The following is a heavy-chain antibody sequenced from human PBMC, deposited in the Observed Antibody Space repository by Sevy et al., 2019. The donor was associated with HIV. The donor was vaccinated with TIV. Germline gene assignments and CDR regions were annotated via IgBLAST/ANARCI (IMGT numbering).Heavy chain of an antibody. CDR3: ARAYSGSQADY. D-gene: IGHD3-10*01. J-gene: IGHJ4*02. CDR1: GFTFSSYA. Sequence: GGSLRLSCAASGFTFSSYAMHWVRQAPGKGLEWVAVISYDGSNKYYADSVKGRFTISRDNSKNTLYLQMNSLRAEDTAVYYCARAYSGSQADYWGQGTLVTVSS. CDR2: ISYDGSNK. V-gene: IGHV3-30-3*01.